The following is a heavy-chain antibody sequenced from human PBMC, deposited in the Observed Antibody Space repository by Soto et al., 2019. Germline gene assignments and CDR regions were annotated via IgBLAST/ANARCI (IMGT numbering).Heavy chain of an antibody. Sequence: PGGSLRLSCAVSGFTFRSYGMHWVRQAPGKGLEWVAVISYDGSNKYHADSVKGRFTISRDNSKNTLYLQMNSLRTEDTAVYYCAAPALGGNDIDYWGQGTLVTVSS. J-gene: IGHJ4*02. D-gene: IGHD1-1*01. V-gene: IGHV3-30*03. CDR1: GFTFRSYG. CDR2: ISYDGSNK. CDR3: AAPALGGNDIDY.